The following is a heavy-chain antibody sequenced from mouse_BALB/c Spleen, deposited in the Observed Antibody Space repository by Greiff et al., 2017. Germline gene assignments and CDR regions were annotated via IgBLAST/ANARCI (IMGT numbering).Heavy chain of an antibody. Sequence: EVQLVESGGGLVKPGGSLKLSCAASGFTFSSYAMSWVRQTPEKRLEWVASISSGGSTYYPDSVKGRFTISRDNARNILYLQMSSLRSEDTAMYYCARGADGSSAYYFDYWGQGTTLTVSS. CDR1: GFTFSSYA. CDR2: ISSGGST. D-gene: IGHD1-1*01. CDR3: ARGADGSSAYYFDY. V-gene: IGHV5-6-5*01. J-gene: IGHJ2*01.